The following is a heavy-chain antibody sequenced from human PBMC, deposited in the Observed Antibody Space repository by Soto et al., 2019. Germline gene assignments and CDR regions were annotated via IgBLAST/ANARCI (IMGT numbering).Heavy chain of an antibody. CDR1: GGSISSYY. CDR3: ARGGLYNWKKWVGAFDI. V-gene: IGHV4-59*01. D-gene: IGHD1-1*01. CDR2: IYYSGST. J-gene: IGHJ3*02. Sequence: QVQLQESGPGLVKPSETLSLTCTVSGGSISSYYWSWIRQPPGKGLEWIGYIYYSGSTNYNPSLKSRVTISVDTSKNQFSLKLSSVTAADTAVYYCARGGLYNWKKWVGAFDIWGQGTMVTVSS.